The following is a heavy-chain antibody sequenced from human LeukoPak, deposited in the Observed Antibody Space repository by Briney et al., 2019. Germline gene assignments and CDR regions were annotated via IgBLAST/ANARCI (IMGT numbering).Heavy chain of an antibody. CDR1: GFRFSDNY. CDR2: ISNSASYT. Sequence: PGGSLRLSCAASGFRFSDNYMSWIRQAPGKGLEWVSYISNSASYTNYPDSVKGRFTISRDNSKNTLYLQMNSLRAEDTAVYYCAKDRISEETYNWFDPWGQGTLVTVSS. V-gene: IGHV3-11*06. D-gene: IGHD2-15*01. CDR3: AKDRISEETYNWFDP. J-gene: IGHJ5*02.